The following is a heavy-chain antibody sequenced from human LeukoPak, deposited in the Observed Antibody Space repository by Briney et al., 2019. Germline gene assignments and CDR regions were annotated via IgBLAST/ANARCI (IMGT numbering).Heavy chain of an antibody. D-gene: IGHD5-18*01. CDR1: GFDFTAYG. J-gene: IGHJ4*02. CDR3: AGHFHSAWFGF. Sequence: GESLRISCKCSGFDFTAYGIAWVRQMPGKGLEWMGNIYPGGSNGRYSPSFQGQVTMSADKSITTVYLQWSSLKASDTAMYYCAGHFHSAWFGFWGQGSLVTVSS. V-gene: IGHV5-51*01. CDR2: IYPGGSNG.